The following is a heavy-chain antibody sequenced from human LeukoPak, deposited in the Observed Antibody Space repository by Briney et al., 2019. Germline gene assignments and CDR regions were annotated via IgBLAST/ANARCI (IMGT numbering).Heavy chain of an antibody. Sequence: SVKVSCKASGGTFSSYAISWVRQAPGQGLEWMGGIIPIFGTANYAQKFQGRVTITADESKSTAYMELSSLRSEDTAVYYCARPVTTGQGAFDIWGQGTMVTVSS. J-gene: IGHJ3*02. D-gene: IGHD1-14*01. CDR1: GGTFSSYA. V-gene: IGHV1-69*13. CDR3: ARPVTTGQGAFDI. CDR2: IIPIFGTA.